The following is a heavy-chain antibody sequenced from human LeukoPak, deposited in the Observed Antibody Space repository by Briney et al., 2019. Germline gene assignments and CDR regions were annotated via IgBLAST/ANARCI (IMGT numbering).Heavy chain of an antibody. D-gene: IGHD3-10*01. J-gene: IGHJ5*02. CDR3: AKEGTPQVSTWYDL. Sequence: GGSLRLSCAASGVTLSPYGMHWVRQAPGKGLEWVAVISYEGGTQHYADSVKGRFIISRDNPRNTLYLQMNILRNEDPAVYYCAKEGTPQVSTWYDLWGQGTQVIVSS. V-gene: IGHV3-30*18. CDR2: ISYEGGTQ. CDR1: GVTLSPYG.